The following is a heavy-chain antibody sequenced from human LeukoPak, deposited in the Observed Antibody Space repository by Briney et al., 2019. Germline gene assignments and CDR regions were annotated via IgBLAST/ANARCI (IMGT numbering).Heavy chain of an antibody. CDR3: ARVWGTYYYDSTGQIDY. D-gene: IGHD3-22*01. V-gene: IGHV3-48*02. CDR1: GFTFSSYS. Sequence: GGSLRLSCAASGFTFSSYSMNWVRQAPGKGLEWVSYISSSSTIYYADSVKGRFTISRDNAKNSLYLQMNSLRDEDTAVYYCARVWGTYYYDSTGQIDYWGQGTLVTVSS. J-gene: IGHJ4*02. CDR2: ISSSSTI.